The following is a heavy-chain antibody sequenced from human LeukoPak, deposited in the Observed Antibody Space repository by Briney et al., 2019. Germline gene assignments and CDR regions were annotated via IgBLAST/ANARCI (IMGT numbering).Heavy chain of an antibody. CDR3: ARAQGYGDCDY. Sequence: GASVKVSCKASGYTFSDYYIHWVRQAPGQGLEWMGIINPSGGNTKYAEKFQARVTMTRDTSTSTVYMDLSSLRSEDTAVYYCARAQGYGDCDYWGQGTLVTVSS. CDR2: INPSGGNT. D-gene: IGHD4-17*01. CDR1: GYTFSDYY. J-gene: IGHJ4*02. V-gene: IGHV1-46*01.